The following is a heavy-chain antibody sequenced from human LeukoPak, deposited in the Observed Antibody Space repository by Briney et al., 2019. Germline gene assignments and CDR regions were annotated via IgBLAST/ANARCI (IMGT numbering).Heavy chain of an antibody. CDR3: ARVIVATNTFDAFDI. V-gene: IGHV3-23*01. CDR2: ISGSGGST. J-gene: IGHJ3*02. Sequence: PGGPLRLSCAAPGFTFSSYAMSWVRQAPGKGLEWVSAISGSGGSTYYADSVKGRFTISRDNSKNTLYLQMNSLRVEDTAVYYCARVIVATNTFDAFDIWGQGTMVTVSS. CDR1: GFTFSSYA. D-gene: IGHD5-12*01.